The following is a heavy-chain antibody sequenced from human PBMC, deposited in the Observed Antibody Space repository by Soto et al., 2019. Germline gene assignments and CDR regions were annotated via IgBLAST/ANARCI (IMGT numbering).Heavy chain of an antibody. Sequence: QVQLQESGPGLVKPSETLSLTCTVSGGSISSYYWSWIRQPPGKGLEWIGCIYYSGSTNYNPSLKSPVAISVDTSKNQFSLQLSSVTAADTAVYYCARGGVVWTFDYWGQGTLVTVSS. D-gene: IGHD2-2*01. CDR2: IYYSGST. CDR1: GGSISSYY. CDR3: ARGGVVWTFDY. J-gene: IGHJ4*02. V-gene: IGHV4-59*01.